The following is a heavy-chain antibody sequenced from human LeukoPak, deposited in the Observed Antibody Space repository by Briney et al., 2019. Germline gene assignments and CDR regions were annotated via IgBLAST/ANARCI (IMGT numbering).Heavy chain of an antibody. D-gene: IGHD3-10*02. Sequence: GGSLRLSCAASGFTFSDYYMSWIRQAPGKGLEWVSYISSSGSTIYYADSVKGRFTISRDNAKNSLYLQMNSLRAEDTAVYYCARAWDSYVSWFDPWGQGTLVTVSS. J-gene: IGHJ5*02. V-gene: IGHV3-11*04. CDR2: ISSSGSTI. CDR1: GFTFSDYY. CDR3: ARAWDSYVSWFDP.